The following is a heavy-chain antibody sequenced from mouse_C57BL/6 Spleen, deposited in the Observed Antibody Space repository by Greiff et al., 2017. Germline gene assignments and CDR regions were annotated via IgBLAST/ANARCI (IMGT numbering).Heavy chain of an antibody. J-gene: IGHJ4*01. D-gene: IGHD2-3*01. Sequence: ESGPGMVKPSQSLSLTCTVTGYSITSGYDWHWIRHFPGNKLEWMGYISYSGSTNYNPSLKSRISITHDTSKNHFFLKLNSVTTEDTATYYCARGLLHYAMDYWGQGTSVTVSS. CDR3: ARGLLHYAMDY. V-gene: IGHV3-1*01. CDR1: GYSITSGYD. CDR2: ISYSGST.